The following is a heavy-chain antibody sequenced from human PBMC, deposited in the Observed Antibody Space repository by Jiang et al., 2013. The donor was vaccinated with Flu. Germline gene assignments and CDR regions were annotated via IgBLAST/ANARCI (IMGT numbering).Heavy chain of an antibody. D-gene: IGHD5-18*01. CDR1: GYTFTTHA. CDR2: INSANGNT. CDR3: ARDSGYSYGAAYFDP. Sequence: GAEVKKPGASVKVSCKASGYTFTTHAMHWVRQAPGQRLEWMGWINSANGNTKYSQKFQGRVTMTRDTSASTVYMELSSLRSEDTAVFYCARDSGYSYGAAYFDPWGQGTLV. V-gene: IGHV1-3*01. J-gene: IGHJ5*02.